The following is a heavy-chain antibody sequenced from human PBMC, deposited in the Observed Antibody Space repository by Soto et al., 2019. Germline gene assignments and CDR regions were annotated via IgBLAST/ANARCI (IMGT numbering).Heavy chain of an antibody. CDR2: IYYSGST. J-gene: IGHJ6*02. Sequence: ETLSLTCTVSGGSISSSSYYWGWIRQPPGKGLEWIGSIYYSGSTYYNPSLKSRVTISVDTSKNQFSLKLSSVTAADTAVYYCASVTMVLGVAEYYYYGMDVWGQGTTV. CDR3: ASVTMVLGVAEYYYYGMDV. V-gene: IGHV4-39*01. D-gene: IGHD3-10*01. CDR1: GGSISSSSYY.